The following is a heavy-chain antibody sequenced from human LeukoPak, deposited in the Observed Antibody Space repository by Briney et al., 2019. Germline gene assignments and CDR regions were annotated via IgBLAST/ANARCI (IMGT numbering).Heavy chain of an antibody. CDR1: GFTFSGYA. V-gene: IGHV3-23*01. Sequence: PGGSLRLSCAASGFTFSGYAMSWVRQAPGRGLEWVSTISGSGGNTYYADSVKGRFTISRDNPKNTLYLQMNSLRAEDTAVYYCAKYKSVAGHLHIDYWGQGTLVTVSS. J-gene: IGHJ4*02. CDR3: AKYKSVAGHLHIDY. CDR2: ISGSGGNT. D-gene: IGHD6-19*01.